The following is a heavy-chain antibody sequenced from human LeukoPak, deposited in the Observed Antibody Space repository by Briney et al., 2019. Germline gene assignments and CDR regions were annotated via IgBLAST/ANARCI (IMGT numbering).Heavy chain of an antibody. V-gene: IGHV3-9*01. CDR2: ISWNSGSI. Sequence: GRSLRLSCAASGFTFDDYAMHWVRQAPGKGLEWVSGISWNSGSIGYADSVKGRFTISRDNAKNSLYLQMNSLRAEDTALYYCAKGLATYSSGWDPFDYWGQGTLVTVSS. D-gene: IGHD6-19*01. J-gene: IGHJ4*02. CDR1: GFTFDDYA. CDR3: AKGLATYSSGWDPFDY.